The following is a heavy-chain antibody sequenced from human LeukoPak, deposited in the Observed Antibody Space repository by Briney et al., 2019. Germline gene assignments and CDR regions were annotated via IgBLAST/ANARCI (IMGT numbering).Heavy chain of an antibody. D-gene: IGHD1-26*01. CDR2: ISASAAMT. Sequence: HPGGSLRLSCEASGFTFNNYVMTWVRQAPGKGLEWVSSISASAAMTYYADSVKGRFTVSRDNSNNRLYLHMSGLTAADTAVYYCAKDRSIGTYYTFDHWGQGSLVTVSS. V-gene: IGHV3-23*01. J-gene: IGHJ4*02. CDR3: AKDRSIGTYYTFDH. CDR1: GFTFNNYV.